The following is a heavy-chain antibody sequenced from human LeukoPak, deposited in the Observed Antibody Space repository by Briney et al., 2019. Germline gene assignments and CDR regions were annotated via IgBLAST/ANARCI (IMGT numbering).Heavy chain of an antibody. J-gene: IGHJ4*02. CDR2: ISGSGGST. CDR1: GFTFSSYW. CDR3: AKAYDFWSGYYNY. Sequence: GGSLRLACAASGFTFSSYWMSWVRQAPGKGLEWVSAISGSGGSTYYADSVKGRFTISRDNSKNTLYLQMNSLRAEDTAVYYCAKAYDFWSGYYNYWGQGTLVTVSS. D-gene: IGHD3-3*01. V-gene: IGHV3-23*01.